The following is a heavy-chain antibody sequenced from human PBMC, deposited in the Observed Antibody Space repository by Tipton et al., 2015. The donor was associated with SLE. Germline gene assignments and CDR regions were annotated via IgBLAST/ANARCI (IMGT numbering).Heavy chain of an antibody. CDR3: ATRQGSGWYQSFDY. J-gene: IGHJ4*02. V-gene: IGHV3-7*01. Sequence: GSLRLSCAASGFTFSNYWMTWVRQAPGKGLEWVANIKEDGSEKSYVDSVKGRFTISRDNAKNSLYLQMNNLRAEDTALYYCATRQGSGWYQSFDYWGQGILVTVSS. CDR2: IKEDGSEK. D-gene: IGHD6-19*01. CDR1: GFTFSNYW.